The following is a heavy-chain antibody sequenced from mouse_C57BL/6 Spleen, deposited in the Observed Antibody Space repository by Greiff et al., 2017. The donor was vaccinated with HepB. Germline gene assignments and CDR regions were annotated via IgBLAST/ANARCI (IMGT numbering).Heavy chain of an antibody. D-gene: IGHD2-1*01. CDR2: ISDGGSYT. J-gene: IGHJ1*03. V-gene: IGHV5-4*01. CDR3: ARDIYYGNHYWYFDV. CDR1: GFTFSSYA. Sequence: EVKVVESGGGLVKPGGSLKLSCAASGFTFSSYAMSWVRQTPEKRLEWVATISDGGSYTYYPDNVKGRFTISRDNAKNNLYLQMSHLKSEDTAMYYCARDIYYGNHYWYFDVWGTGTTVTVSS.